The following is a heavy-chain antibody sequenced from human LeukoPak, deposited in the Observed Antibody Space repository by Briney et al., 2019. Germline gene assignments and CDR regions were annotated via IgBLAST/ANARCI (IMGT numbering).Heavy chain of an antibody. CDR1: GLTFRSYW. V-gene: IGHV3-48*03. Sequence: PGGSLRLSCAASGLTFRSYWMSWVRQAPGKGLEWVSYISSSGSTIYYADSVKGRFTISRDNAKDSLYLQMNSLRAEDTAVYYCAELGITMIGGVWGKGTTVTISS. CDR3: AELGITMIGGV. J-gene: IGHJ6*04. CDR2: ISSSGSTI. D-gene: IGHD3-10*02.